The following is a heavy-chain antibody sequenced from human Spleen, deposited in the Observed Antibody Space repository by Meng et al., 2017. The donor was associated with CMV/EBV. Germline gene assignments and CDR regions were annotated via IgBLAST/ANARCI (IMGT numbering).Heavy chain of an antibody. J-gene: IGHJ4*02. V-gene: IGHV3-66*01. CDR2: IYSGGST. CDR1: GLTVSSNY. D-gene: IGHD1-26*01. Sequence: EVVRVESGEGLVQPGGSLRLSCAASGLTVSSNYMSWVRQAPGKGLEWVSVIYSGGSTYYADSVKGRFTISRDNSKNTLYLQMNSLRAEDTAVYYCARDGAIGSYPHDYWGQGTLVTVSS. CDR3: ARDGAIGSYPHDY.